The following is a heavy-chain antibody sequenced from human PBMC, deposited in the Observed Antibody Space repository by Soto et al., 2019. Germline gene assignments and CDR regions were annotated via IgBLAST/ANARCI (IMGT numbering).Heavy chain of an antibody. J-gene: IGHJ4*02. CDR2: MYYSGST. D-gene: IGHD6-19*01. CDR1: GGSISSGGYY. V-gene: IGHV4-31*03. Sequence: QVQLQESGPGLLKPSQTLFLTCTVAGGSISSGGYYWILIRKHPVKGLDWIGYMYYSGSTYYNPCLKSRVTVSVDTSKNQFSLKLSSVTAADTSVYFCAREWGRDGCFDYWGQGTLVTVSS. CDR3: AREWGRDGCFDY.